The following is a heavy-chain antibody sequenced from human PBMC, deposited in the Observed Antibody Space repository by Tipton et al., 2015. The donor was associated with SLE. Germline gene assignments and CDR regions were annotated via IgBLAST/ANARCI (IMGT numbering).Heavy chain of an antibody. J-gene: IGHJ4*02. V-gene: IGHV3-11*05. D-gene: IGHD1-1*01. CDR3: ARVGRELESGPFDY. Sequence: LSLTCTVSGGSISSHYWSWIRQAPGKGLEWVSYINKGRFTISRDNANNSLYLQMNSLRADDTAVYYCARVGRELESGPFDYWGQGTLVTVSS. CDR1: GGSISSHY. CDR2: IN.